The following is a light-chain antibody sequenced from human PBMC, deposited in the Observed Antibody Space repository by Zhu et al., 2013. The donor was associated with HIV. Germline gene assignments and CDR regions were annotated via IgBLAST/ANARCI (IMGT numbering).Light chain of an antibody. Sequence: DIQLTQSPSFLSASVGDRVTITCRASQGISSYLAWYQQKPGKAPKLLIYAASTLQSGVPSRFSGSGSGTEFTLTISNLQPEDFATYYCQQLNGYVIIFGQGTRLEIK. CDR3: QQLNGYVII. CDR2: AAS. J-gene: IGKJ5*01. CDR1: QGISSY. V-gene: IGKV1-9*01.